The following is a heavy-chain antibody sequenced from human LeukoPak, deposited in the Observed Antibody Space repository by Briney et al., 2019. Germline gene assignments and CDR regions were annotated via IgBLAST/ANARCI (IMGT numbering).Heavy chain of an antibody. Sequence: GASVKVSCKASGYTFTGYYMHWVRQAPGQGLEWMGWINPNSGGTNYAQKFQGRVTMTRDKSISTAYMELSRLRSDDTAVYYCARESYSYGLSPNWFDPWGQGTLVTVSS. J-gene: IGHJ5*02. D-gene: IGHD5-18*01. CDR2: INPNSGGT. CDR3: ARESYSYGLSPNWFDP. V-gene: IGHV1-2*02. CDR1: GYTFTGYY.